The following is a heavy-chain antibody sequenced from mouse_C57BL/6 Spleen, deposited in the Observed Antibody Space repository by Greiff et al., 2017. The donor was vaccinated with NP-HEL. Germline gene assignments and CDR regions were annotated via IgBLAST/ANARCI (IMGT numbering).Heavy chain of an antibody. V-gene: IGHV5-6*02. Sequence: EVKLEESGGDLVKPGGSLKLSCAASGFTFSSYGMSWVRQTPDKRLEWVATISSGGSYTYYPDSVKGRFTISRDNAKNTLYLQMSSLKSEDTAMYYCARRGCYYFDYWGQGTTLTVSS. CDR1: GFTFSSYG. D-gene: IGHD3-3*01. J-gene: IGHJ2*01. CDR2: ISSGGSYT. CDR3: ARRGCYYFDY.